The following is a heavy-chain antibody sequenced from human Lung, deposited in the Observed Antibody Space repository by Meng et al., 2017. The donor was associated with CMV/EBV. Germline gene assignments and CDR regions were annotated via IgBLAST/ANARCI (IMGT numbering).Heavy chain of an antibody. Sequence: SCVASGFTVSSRYMSWVRQAPGQGLEWVSVIYNVGNTYYADSVKGRFTVSRDNSKNTLYLQMNTLRPEDTAVYYCANGHCSGAICSGAFDIWGQGTMVTVSS. CDR1: GFTVSSRY. D-gene: IGHD2-15*01. V-gene: IGHV3-53*01. J-gene: IGHJ3*02. CDR3: ANGHCSGAICSGAFDI. CDR2: IYNVGNT.